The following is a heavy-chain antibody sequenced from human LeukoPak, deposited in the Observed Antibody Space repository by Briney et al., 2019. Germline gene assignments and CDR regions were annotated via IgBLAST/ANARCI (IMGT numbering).Heavy chain of an antibody. Sequence: PGGSLRLSCAASGFTFSSYAMHWVRQAPGKGLECVAVISYDGSNKYYADPVKDRFTISRDNYKNTLYLRMNSLRAEDTAVYYCARDLERDIWFGELDIWRQGTMVTVPS. J-gene: IGHJ3*02. CDR3: ARDLERDIWFGELDI. CDR1: GFTFSSYA. D-gene: IGHD3-10*01. V-gene: IGHV3-30-3*01. CDR2: ISYDGSNK.